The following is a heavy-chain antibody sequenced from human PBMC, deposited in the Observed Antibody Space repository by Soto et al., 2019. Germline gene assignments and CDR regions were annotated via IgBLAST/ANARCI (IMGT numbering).Heavy chain of an antibody. D-gene: IGHD2-15*01. J-gene: IGHJ1*01. CDR1: GFSLSTSGVG. V-gene: IGHV2-5*02. Sequence: QITLKESGPTLVKPTQTLTLTCTFSGFSLSTSGVGVGWIRQPPGKALEWLAVIYWDDDKGYSPSLKNRLTITKDTSKNQVVLTVTNMDPVDTATYYCAHTVGLVVVTSEDEYFQHWGQGTQVTVSS. CDR3: AHTVGLVVVTSEDEYFQH. CDR2: IYWDDDK.